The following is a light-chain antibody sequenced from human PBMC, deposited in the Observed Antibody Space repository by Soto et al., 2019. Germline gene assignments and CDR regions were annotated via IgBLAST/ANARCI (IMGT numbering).Light chain of an antibody. CDR2: DVS. J-gene: IGLJ2*01. V-gene: IGLV2-14*01. Sequence: SVLNQPAPLSGAPRPSLTLSRPGNTSEVGGYNYVSWYQQHPGKAPKLMIYDVSNQPSGVSNRFSGSKSGNTASLTISGLQAEDEADYYCSSYTSSSTPVVFGGGTKVTVL. CDR1: TSEVGGYNY. CDR3: SSYTSSSTPVV.